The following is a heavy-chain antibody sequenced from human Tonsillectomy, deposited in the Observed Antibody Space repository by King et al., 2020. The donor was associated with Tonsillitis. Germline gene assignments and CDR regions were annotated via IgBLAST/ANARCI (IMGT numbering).Heavy chain of an antibody. CDR3: ARGPLPYSTSWYNWYFDR. Sequence: VQLVESGGGVVQPGRSLRLSCAASGFTFSSYAMHWVRQAPGKGLEWVAIISFDGSHKYYAASVKGRFTISRDNYKNMLFLQMSSLRAEDTAVYYCARGPLPYSTSWYNWYFDRWGRGTLVTVSS. CDR1: GFTFSSYA. D-gene: IGHD6-13*01. J-gene: IGHJ2*01. V-gene: IGHV3-30*04. CDR2: ISFDGSHK.